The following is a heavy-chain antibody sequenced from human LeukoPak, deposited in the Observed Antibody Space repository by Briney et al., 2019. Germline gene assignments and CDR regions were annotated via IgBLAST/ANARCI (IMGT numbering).Heavy chain of an antibody. J-gene: IGHJ6*04. D-gene: IGHD4-17*01. V-gene: IGHV3-21*01. Sequence: GGSLRLSCAASGFTFSSYEMNWVRQAPGKGLEWVSSISSSSSYIYYADSAKGRFTISRDNAMNSLYLQMNSLRAEDTAVYYCAPEGGDYGIWGKGTTVTVSS. CDR1: GFTFSSYE. CDR3: APEGGDYGI. CDR2: ISSSSSYI.